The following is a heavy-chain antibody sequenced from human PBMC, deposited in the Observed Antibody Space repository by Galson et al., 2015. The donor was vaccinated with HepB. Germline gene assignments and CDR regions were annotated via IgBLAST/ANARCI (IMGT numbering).Heavy chain of an antibody. Sequence: SVKVSCKASGYTFSSYSITWVRQAPGQGLEWVGWISPYNRDKNYARKLQGRVTMTTDTSTNTAYMELRSLGSDDTAVYYCARGALVVVVNATQNNWFDPWGQGTPVTVSS. D-gene: IGHD2-15*01. V-gene: IGHV1-18*01. CDR2: ISPYNRDK. CDR1: GYTFSSYS. J-gene: IGHJ5*02. CDR3: ARGALVVVVNATQNNWFDP.